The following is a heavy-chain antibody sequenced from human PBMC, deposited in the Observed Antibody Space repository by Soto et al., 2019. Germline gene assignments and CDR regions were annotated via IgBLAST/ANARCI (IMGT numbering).Heavy chain of an antibody. V-gene: IGHV3-21*01. CDR2: ISSSSSYI. D-gene: IGHD6-19*01. CDR3: ARDRGAVAGTGDYYYGMDV. J-gene: IGHJ6*02. Sequence: EVQLVESGGGLVKPGGSLRLSCAASGFTFSSYSMNWVRQAPGKGLEWVSAISSSSSYIYYADSVKGRFTISRDNAKKSLYLQRSSLRAEDTAVYYWARDRGAVAGTGDYYYGMDVWGQGTTVTVSS. CDR1: GFTFSSYS.